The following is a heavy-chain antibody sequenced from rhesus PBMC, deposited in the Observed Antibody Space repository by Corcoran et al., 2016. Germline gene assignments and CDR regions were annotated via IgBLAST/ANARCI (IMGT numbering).Heavy chain of an antibody. CDR1: GYSFTSYW. Sequence: EVQLVQSGAEVKRPGESLKISCKTSGYSFTSYWISWVRQMPGKGLEGRGAIDPSDSDPRYSPSFQGQGTISADQSISTTYLQWSSLKASDSATYYCATGPFYFDYWGQGVLVTVSS. J-gene: IGHJ4*01. CDR3: ATGPFYFDY. V-gene: IGHV5-2*01. CDR2: IDPSDSDP.